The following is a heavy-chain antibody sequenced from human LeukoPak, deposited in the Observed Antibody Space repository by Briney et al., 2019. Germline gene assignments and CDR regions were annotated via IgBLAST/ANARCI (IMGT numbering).Heavy chain of an antibody. CDR1: GFTFSTYA. CDR2: VSGSGGST. V-gene: IGHV3-23*01. Sequence: GGSLRLSCAASGFTFSTYAMSWVRQAPGKGLEWVSAVSGSGGSTYYADSVKGRFTISRDNAKNTLYLQMNSLRADDTAVYYCAKDRGGYDSSGHDAFDIWGQGTMVTVSS. D-gene: IGHD3-22*01. J-gene: IGHJ3*02. CDR3: AKDRGGYDSSGHDAFDI.